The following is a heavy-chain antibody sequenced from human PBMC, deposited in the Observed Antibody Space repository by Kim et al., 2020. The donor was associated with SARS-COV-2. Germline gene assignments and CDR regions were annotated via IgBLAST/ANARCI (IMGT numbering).Heavy chain of an antibody. V-gene: IGHV4-39*07. CDR1: GGSISSSGYY. D-gene: IGHD3-22*01. CDR2: IYYSGST. Sequence: SETLSLTCTVSGGSISSSGYYWGWIRQPPGKGLEWIGNIYYSGSTYSNPSLKSRLTISLDKSKKQFSLKLSSVTAADTALYYCAREPSSEDAFDIWGQG. J-gene: IGHJ3*02. CDR3: AREPSSEDAFDI.